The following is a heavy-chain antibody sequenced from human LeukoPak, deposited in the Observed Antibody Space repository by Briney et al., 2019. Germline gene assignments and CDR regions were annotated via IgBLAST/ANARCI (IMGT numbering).Heavy chain of an antibody. Sequence: SETLSPTCTVSGGSVISGGYCWGWIWHPPGKGMEWIGYIYYSGSTTYNPSLKSRVTISIDTSKNKFSLKLSSVTAADTAVYYCARVPISTTARGYFDYWGQGTLVTVSS. CDR1: GGSVISGGYC. CDR2: IYYSGST. CDR3: ARVPISTTARGYFDY. V-gene: IGHV4-61*08. D-gene: IGHD4-17*01. J-gene: IGHJ4*02.